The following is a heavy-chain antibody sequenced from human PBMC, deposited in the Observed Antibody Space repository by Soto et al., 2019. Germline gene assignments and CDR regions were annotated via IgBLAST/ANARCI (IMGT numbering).Heavy chain of an antibody. CDR3: AKEPRHYYDRSGSNSFFDY. CDR1: GFTFSSYA. J-gene: IGHJ4*02. CDR2: ISGSGGST. V-gene: IGHV3-23*01. Sequence: EVHLLESGGGLVQPGGSLRLSCAASGFTFSSYAMDWVRQAPGKGLEWVSAISGSGGSTYYADSVQGRFTISRDNSKNTLVLQMNSLRAEDTAVYYCAKEPRHYYDRSGSNSFFDYWGQGTLVTVSS. D-gene: IGHD3-22*01.